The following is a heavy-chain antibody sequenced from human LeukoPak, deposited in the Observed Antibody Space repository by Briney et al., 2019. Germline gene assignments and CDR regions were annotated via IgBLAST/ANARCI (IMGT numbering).Heavy chain of an antibody. D-gene: IGHD6-13*01. CDR1: GFTFSYYT. J-gene: IGHJ6*02. Sequence: GGSLRLSCAASGFTFSYYTMNWVRQSPGKGLEWISYISSSGSTIYYADSVKGRFTISRDNAENSLFLQMDSLRAEDTAVYYCARDGEQQLVDYGMDVWGQGTTVTVSS. CDR3: ARDGEQQLVDYGMDV. V-gene: IGHV3-48*01. CDR2: ISSSGSTI.